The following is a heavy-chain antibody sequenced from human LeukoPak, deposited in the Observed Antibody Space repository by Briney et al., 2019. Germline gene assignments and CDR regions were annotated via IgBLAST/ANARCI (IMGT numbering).Heavy chain of an antibody. Sequence: GGSLRLSCAASGFTFSGSGMHWVRQASGRGLEWVGGIRSKANSYSRVYAASVKGRFTISRDDSKNTAYLQMNSLKTEDTAIYYCTTFGIVDDYWGQGTLVTVSS. CDR3: TTFGIVDDY. CDR2: IRSKANSYSR. D-gene: IGHD3-22*01. CDR1: GFTFSGSG. V-gene: IGHV3-73*01. J-gene: IGHJ4*02.